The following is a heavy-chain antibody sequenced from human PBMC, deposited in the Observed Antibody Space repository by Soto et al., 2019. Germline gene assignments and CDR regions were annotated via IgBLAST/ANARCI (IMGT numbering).Heavy chain of an antibody. CDR3: ARVVPGAEAWFGT. Sequence: QVQLVQSGGEVKRPGASVKVSCKTSGYTFSNYGITWVRQAPGQPLEWLGWISLYSDGTNYAQKCQGRVSMTTDTSTTTAYMELRSLRSDATAVYYCARVVPGAEAWFGTWGQGTLVTVSS. D-gene: IGHD2-2*01. CDR2: ISLYSDGT. V-gene: IGHV1-18*01. CDR1: GYTFSNYG. J-gene: IGHJ5*02.